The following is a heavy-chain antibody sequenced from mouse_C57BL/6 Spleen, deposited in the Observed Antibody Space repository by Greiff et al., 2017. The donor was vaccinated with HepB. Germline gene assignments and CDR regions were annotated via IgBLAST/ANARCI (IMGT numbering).Heavy chain of an antibody. CDR3: ASGDGYPFAY. Sequence: VHLVESGAELVKPGASVKISCKASGYAFSSYWMNWVKQRPGKGLEWIGQIYPGDGDTNYNGKFKGKATLTADKSSSTAYMQLSSLTSEDSAVYFCASGDGYPFAYWGQGTLVTVSA. CDR2: IYPGDGDT. J-gene: IGHJ3*01. CDR1: GYAFSSYW. V-gene: IGHV1-80*01. D-gene: IGHD2-3*01.